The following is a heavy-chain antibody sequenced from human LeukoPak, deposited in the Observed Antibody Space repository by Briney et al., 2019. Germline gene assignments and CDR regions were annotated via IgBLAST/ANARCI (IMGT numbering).Heavy chain of an antibody. Sequence: SETLSLTCTVSGGSITTYYWSWLRQSPGRGLEWIGYIHHSVSPTYNPSLKSRVTISVDTSKNQFSLKVSSVTAADTAVYYCARDMLMVGATHYFDYCGQGTLVTVSS. J-gene: IGHJ4*02. D-gene: IGHD1-26*01. CDR2: IHHSVSP. V-gene: IGHV4-59*01. CDR1: GGSITTYY. CDR3: ARDMLMVGATHYFDY.